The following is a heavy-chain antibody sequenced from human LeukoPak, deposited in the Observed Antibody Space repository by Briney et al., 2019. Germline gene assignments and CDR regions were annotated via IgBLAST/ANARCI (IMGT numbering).Heavy chain of an antibody. D-gene: IGHD4-17*01. V-gene: IGHV3-21*01. CDR1: GFTFSSYS. CDR2: ISSSSSYI. Sequence: PGGSLRLSCAASGFTFSSYSMNWVRQAPGKGLEXVSSISSSSSYIYYADSVKGRFTISRDNAKNSLYLQMNSLRAEDTAVYYCASLMTTVTTVDYWGQGTLVTVSS. J-gene: IGHJ4*02. CDR3: ASLMTTVTTVDY.